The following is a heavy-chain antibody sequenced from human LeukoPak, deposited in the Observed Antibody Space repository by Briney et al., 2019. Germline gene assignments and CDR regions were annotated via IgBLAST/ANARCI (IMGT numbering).Heavy chain of an antibody. J-gene: IGHJ6*03. V-gene: IGHV3-33*06. D-gene: IGHD5-24*01. CDR3: AKDGDAYIEYYYYYMDV. Sequence: PGGSMRLACVSYGFTFSNYGMHWVRPAPGKVLEWVALIWQDGSNKYYADSVRGRVTISRDNSKNTLYLQRNSLTAEDTAVYFCAKDGDAYIEYYYYYMDVWGKGTTVTVSS. CDR2: IWQDGSNK. CDR1: GFTFSNYG.